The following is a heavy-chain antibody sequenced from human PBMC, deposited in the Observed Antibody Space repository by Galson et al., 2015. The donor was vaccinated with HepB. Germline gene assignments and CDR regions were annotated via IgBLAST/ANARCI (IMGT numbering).Heavy chain of an antibody. Sequence: SLRLSCAASGFTFSNYALHWVRQAPGKGLEWVAVISYDGSNKYCTDSVKGRFTISRDNSKNTLYLQINSLRVEDTAVYYCARGADSYDSSGYFADWGRGTRVTVSS. V-gene: IGHV3-30*04. CDR1: GFTFSNYA. CDR2: ISYDGSNK. D-gene: IGHD3-22*01. CDR3: ARGADSYDSSGYFAD. J-gene: IGHJ4*02.